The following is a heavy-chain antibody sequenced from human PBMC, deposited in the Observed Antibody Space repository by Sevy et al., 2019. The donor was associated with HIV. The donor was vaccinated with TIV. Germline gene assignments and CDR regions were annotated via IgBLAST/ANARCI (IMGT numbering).Heavy chain of an antibody. Sequence: GGCLRLSCAASGFTFSSYGMHWVRQAPGKGLEWVAFIRYDGSNKYYADSVKGRFTISRDNSKNTLYLQMNSLRAEDTAVYYCAIDSTRVLEWLLFRWLDYWGQGTLVTVSS. J-gene: IGHJ4*02. CDR2: IRYDGSNK. CDR3: AIDSTRVLEWLLFRWLDY. CDR1: GFTFSSYG. D-gene: IGHD3-3*01. V-gene: IGHV3-30*02.